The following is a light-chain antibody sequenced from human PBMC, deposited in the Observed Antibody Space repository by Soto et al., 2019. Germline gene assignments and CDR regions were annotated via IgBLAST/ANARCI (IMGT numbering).Light chain of an antibody. Sequence: EIVLTQSPAPLSLSPGERATLSCRASQSVSSYVAWYQQKPGQAPRLLIYDASNRATGIPARFSGSGSGTDFTLTISSLEPEDFAVYYCQQRSNWSWTFGQGTKVEIK. CDR3: QQRSNWSWT. V-gene: IGKV3-11*01. J-gene: IGKJ1*01. CDR2: DAS. CDR1: QSVSSY.